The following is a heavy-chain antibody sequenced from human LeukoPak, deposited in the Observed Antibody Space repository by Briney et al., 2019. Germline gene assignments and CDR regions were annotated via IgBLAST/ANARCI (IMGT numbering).Heavy chain of an antibody. CDR2: IYPGDSDT. CDR3: VRRTTITTRGATDY. V-gene: IGHV5-51*01. Sequence: GESLKISCNASGYSFSIYWIGWVRQMPGKGLEWMGIIYPGDSDTRYRPSFQGQVAMSADKSNSTAYLQWGSLKAPDTAIYYCVRRTTITTRGATDYWGQGTLVTVSS. CDR1: GYSFSIYW. J-gene: IGHJ4*02. D-gene: IGHD1-1*01.